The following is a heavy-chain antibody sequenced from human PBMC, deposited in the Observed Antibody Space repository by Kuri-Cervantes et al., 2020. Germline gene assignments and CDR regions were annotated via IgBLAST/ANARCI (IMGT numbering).Heavy chain of an antibody. CDR1: GFTFTSYS. Sequence: GGSLRLSCAASGFTFTSYSMNWVRQAPGKGLEWISYINPVGGAKYYADSVKGRFTISRDDAKNSLYLQMNSLRAEDTAVYYCARDHEDGLRGFDYWGQGTLVTVSS. CDR2: INPVGGAK. D-gene: IGHD3-10*01. V-gene: IGHV3-48*01. CDR3: ARDHEDGLRGFDY. J-gene: IGHJ4*02.